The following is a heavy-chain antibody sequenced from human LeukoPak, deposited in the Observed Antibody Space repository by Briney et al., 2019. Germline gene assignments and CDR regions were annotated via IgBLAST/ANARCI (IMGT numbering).Heavy chain of an antibody. CDR1: GGSISSSNW. CDR3: ARASCSGGSCQYYYYYYMDV. J-gene: IGHJ6*03. V-gene: IGHV4-4*02. Sequence: SETLSLTCAVSGGSISSSNWWSWVRQPPGKGLEWIGEIYHSGSTNYNPSLKSRVTISVDTPKNQLSLKLSSVTAADTAVYYCARASCSGGSCQYYYYYYMDVWGKGTTVTVSS. CDR2: IYHSGST. D-gene: IGHD2-15*01.